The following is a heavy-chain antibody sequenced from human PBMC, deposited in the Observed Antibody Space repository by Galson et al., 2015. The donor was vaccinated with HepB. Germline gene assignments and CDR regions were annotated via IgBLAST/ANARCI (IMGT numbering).Heavy chain of an antibody. D-gene: IGHD6-13*01. CDR2: IKQDGSEN. J-gene: IGHJ3*02. CDR1: EFTFNYYW. CDR3: ARENDRLAALDI. V-gene: IGHV3-7*01. Sequence: SLRLSCAASEFTFNYYWMSWVRQAPGKGLEWVANIKQDGSENNYVDSVKGRFTISRDNSKNSVYLPMNSLRAEDTAVYYCARENDRLAALDIWGHGTMVPVSS.